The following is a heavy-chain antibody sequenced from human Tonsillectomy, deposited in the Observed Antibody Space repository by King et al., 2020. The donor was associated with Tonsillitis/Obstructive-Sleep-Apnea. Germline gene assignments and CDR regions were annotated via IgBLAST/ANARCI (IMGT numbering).Heavy chain of an antibody. CDR2: ISSSSSYI. CDR1: GFTFSSYS. CDR3: ARDRGAYYDFWSGYYTLRY. Sequence: VQLVESGGGLVKPGGSLRLSCAASGFTFSSYSMNWVRQAPGKGLEWVASISSSSSYIYYADSVKGRFTIPRDNAKNSLYLQMNSLRAEDTAVYYCARDRGAYYDFWSGYYTLRYWGQGTLVTVSS. V-gene: IGHV3-21*01. D-gene: IGHD3-3*01. J-gene: IGHJ4*02.